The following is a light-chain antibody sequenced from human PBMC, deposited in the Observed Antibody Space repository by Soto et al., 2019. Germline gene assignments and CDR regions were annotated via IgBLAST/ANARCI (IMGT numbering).Light chain of an antibody. Sequence: QSALTQPASVSGSPGPSITISCTGTSSDVGGYDSVSWYQQHPGKAPQLMIFDVSNRPAGVSSRFSGSKSGNTASLSISGLQREDEAKYFCSSYTSSSSRVFGGGTQLTVL. CDR1: SSDVGGYDS. V-gene: IGLV2-14*03. CDR2: DVS. J-gene: IGLJ3*02. CDR3: SSYTSSSSRV.